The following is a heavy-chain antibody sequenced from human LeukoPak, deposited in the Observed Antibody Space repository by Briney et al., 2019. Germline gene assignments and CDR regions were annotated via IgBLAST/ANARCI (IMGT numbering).Heavy chain of an antibody. V-gene: IGHV4-61*01. CDR1: GGSVSNSLYY. CDR2: IYYNGDT. CDR3: ARGGDGFWSGYYAY. D-gene: IGHD3-3*01. J-gene: IGHJ4*02. Sequence: SETLSLTCTVSGGSVSNSLYYWSWIRQPPGKGLEWIGYIYYNGDTNYNPSLKSRVTISVDTSKNQFSLKLSSVTAADTAVYYCARGGDGFWSGYYAYWGQGTLVTVSS.